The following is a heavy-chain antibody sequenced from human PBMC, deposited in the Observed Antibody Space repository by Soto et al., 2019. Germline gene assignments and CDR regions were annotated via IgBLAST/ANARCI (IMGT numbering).Heavy chain of an antibody. V-gene: IGHV3-23*01. CDR2: ISGSGGST. CDR1: GFTFSSYA. Sequence: EVQLLESGGGLVQPGGSLRLSCAASGFTFSSYAMSWVRQAPGKGLEWVSGISGSGGSTYYADSVKGRFTNSRDNSKNTLYLQMNSLTAEDTAVYYCANDRSVTQGSYDYWGQGTLVTVSS. J-gene: IGHJ4*02. D-gene: IGHD4-17*01. CDR3: ANDRSVTQGSYDY.